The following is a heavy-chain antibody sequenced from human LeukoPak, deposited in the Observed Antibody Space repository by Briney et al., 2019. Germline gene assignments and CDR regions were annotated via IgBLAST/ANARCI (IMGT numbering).Heavy chain of an antibody. CDR2: ISYDGSNK. Sequence: PGGSLRLSCAASGFTFSSYAMHWVRQAPGKGLEWVAVISYDGSNKYYADSVKGRFTVSRDNSKSTVYLQINSLRAEDTAVYYCARLSQQDVVGDAFDVWGQGTMVTVSS. CDR1: GFTFSSYA. CDR3: ARLSQQDVVGDAFDV. D-gene: IGHD2-15*01. J-gene: IGHJ3*01. V-gene: IGHV3-30-3*01.